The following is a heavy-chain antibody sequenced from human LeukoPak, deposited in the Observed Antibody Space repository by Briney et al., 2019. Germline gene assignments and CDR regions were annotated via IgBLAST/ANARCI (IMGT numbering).Heavy chain of an antibody. J-gene: IGHJ6*02. CDR3: ARTFGSGSFPDYYYYGMDV. CDR2: ISASGGTT. Sequence: GGSLRLSCAASGFTFKNHAMSWVRQAPGKGLEWVSAISASGGTTYYADAVKGRFTISRDNSKNTVYLQMNSLRAEDTAVYYCARTFGSGSFPDYYYYGMDVWGQGTTITVSS. V-gene: IGHV3-23*01. D-gene: IGHD3-10*01. CDR1: GFTFKNHA.